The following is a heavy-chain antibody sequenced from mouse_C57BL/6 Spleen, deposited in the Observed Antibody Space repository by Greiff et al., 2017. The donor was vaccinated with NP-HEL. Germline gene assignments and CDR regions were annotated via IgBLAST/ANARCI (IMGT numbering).Heavy chain of an antibody. CDR3: ARWSNWERGAWFAY. V-gene: IGHV1-50*01. D-gene: IGHD4-1*01. CDR2: IDPSDSST. J-gene: IGHJ3*01. Sequence: QVQLQQPGAELVKPGASVKLSCKASGYTFTSYWMQWVKQRPGQGLEWIGEIDPSDSSTNYNEKFKGKATLTVDTSYSTAYMPLRSLASYDSSVYSCARWSNWERGAWFAYWGQGTLVTVSA. CDR1: GYTFTSYW.